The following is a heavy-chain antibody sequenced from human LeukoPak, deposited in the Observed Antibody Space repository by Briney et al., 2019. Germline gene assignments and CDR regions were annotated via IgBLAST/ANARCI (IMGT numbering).Heavy chain of an antibody. CDR1: GGSFSGYY. V-gene: IGHV4-34*01. CDR3: ATAEPYCGGDCSFDY. J-gene: IGHJ4*02. D-gene: IGHD2-21*02. Sequence: SETLSLTCAVYGGSFSGYYWSWIRQPPGKGLEWIGSIYYSGSTYYNPSLKSRVTISVDTSKNQFSLKLSSVTAADTAVYYCATAEPYCGGDCSFDYWGQGTLVTVSS. CDR2: IYYSGST.